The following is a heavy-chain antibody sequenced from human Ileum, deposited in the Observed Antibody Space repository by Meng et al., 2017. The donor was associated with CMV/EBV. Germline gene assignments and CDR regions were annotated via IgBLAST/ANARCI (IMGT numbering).Heavy chain of an antibody. CDR3: TRDLIIAGTTILDY. J-gene: IGHJ4*02. V-gene: IGHV3-48*03. CDR1: GFTFSNHE. Sequence: GGSLRLSCAGSGFTFSNHEMNWARQAPGKGLEWVAYISNSGSRQYYADSVRGRFTVSRDNAKNSMYLQMNSLRAEDAALYYCTRDLIIAGTTILDYWGQGTLVTVSS. CDR2: ISNSGSRQ. D-gene: IGHD1-7*01.